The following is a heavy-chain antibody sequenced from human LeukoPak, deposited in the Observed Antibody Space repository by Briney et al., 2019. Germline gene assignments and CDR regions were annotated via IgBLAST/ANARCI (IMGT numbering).Heavy chain of an antibody. D-gene: IGHD2-2*02. CDR2: IYYSGST. Sequence: SDPLSLLCTVSGRSISSSSYYWRWIRQPPGKALEWIGSIYYSGSTYYNPSLKSRGTISVDTSKNQFSLKLSSVTAADTAVYYCARGGGSSTSCYNYWGQGTLVTVSS. J-gene: IGHJ4*02. CDR1: GRSISSSSYY. V-gene: IGHV4-39*07. CDR3: ARGGGSSTSCYNY.